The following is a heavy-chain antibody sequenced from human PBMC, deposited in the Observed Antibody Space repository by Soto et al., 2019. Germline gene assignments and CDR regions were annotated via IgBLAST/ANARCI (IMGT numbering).Heavy chain of an antibody. V-gene: IGHV3-73*01. CDR1: GFTFRVSS. J-gene: IGHJ4*02. Sequence: EVQLVESGGGWLQPGGSVRLSCAASGFTFRVSSMHWVRQASGKGLEWLGRIRSKANNYATSYSESVKGRFNISRDDSQDTMFLQMNSLRTEDTAMYYCAIEGVGFGYWGQGTLVTVSS. CDR2: IRSKANNYAT. CDR3: AIEGVGFGY. D-gene: IGHD3-10*01.